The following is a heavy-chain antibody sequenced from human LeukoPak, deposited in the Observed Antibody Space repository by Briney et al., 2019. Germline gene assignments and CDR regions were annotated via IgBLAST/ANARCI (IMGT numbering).Heavy chain of an antibody. J-gene: IGHJ3*02. CDR3: ANSKVPREYCSATSCYAGFGAFDI. CDR2: TSYDGSNK. Sequence: PGGSLRLSCAASGLTFSSYAMHWVRQAPGKGLEWVAVTSYDGSNKYYADSVKGRFTISRDNAKNSLYLQMNSLGAEDTAVYYCANSKVPREYCSATSCYAGFGAFDIWGQGTMVTVSS. CDR1: GLTFSSYA. V-gene: IGHV3-30*04. D-gene: IGHD2-2*01.